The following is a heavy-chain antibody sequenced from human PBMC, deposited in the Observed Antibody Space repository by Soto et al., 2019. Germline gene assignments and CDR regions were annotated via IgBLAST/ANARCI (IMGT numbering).Heavy chain of an antibody. CDR1: GFTFSSYG. J-gene: IGHJ4*02. CDR2: ISYDGSNK. Sequence: GGSLRLSCAASGFTFSSYGMHWVRQAPGKGLEWVAVISYDGSNKYYADSVKGRFTISRDNSKNTLYLQMNSLRAEDTAVYYCAKEVRKIYDYWGQGTLVTVSS. V-gene: IGHV3-30*18. CDR3: AKEVRKIYDY.